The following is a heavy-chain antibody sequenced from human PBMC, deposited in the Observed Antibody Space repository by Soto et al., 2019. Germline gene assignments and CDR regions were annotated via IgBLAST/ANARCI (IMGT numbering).Heavy chain of an antibody. Sequence: ASVKVSCKASGYTFTSYGISWVRQAPGQGLEWMGWISAYNGNTNYAQKLQGRVTMTTDTSTSTAYMELRSLRSDDTAVYYCARVFKVQDYIWGSYRFSYFDYWSQGTLVTVSS. CDR2: ISAYNGNT. CDR3: ARVFKVQDYIWGSYRFSYFDY. V-gene: IGHV1-18*01. D-gene: IGHD3-16*02. J-gene: IGHJ4*02. CDR1: GYTFTSYG.